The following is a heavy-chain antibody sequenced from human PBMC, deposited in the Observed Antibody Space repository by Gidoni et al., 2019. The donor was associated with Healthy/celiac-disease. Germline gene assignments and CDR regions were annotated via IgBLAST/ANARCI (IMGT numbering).Heavy chain of an antibody. CDR3: ARVDRRINSGSYSWFDP. Sequence: QVQLVQSGAEVKKPGPSVKVSCKASGYTFTSYGISWVRQAPGQGLEWMGWISAYNGNTNYAQKLQGRVTMTTDTSTSTAYMELRSLRSDDTAVYYCARVDRRINSGSYSWFDPWGQGTLVTVSS. J-gene: IGHJ5*02. D-gene: IGHD1-26*01. CDR1: GYTFTSYG. V-gene: IGHV1-18*01. CDR2: ISAYNGNT.